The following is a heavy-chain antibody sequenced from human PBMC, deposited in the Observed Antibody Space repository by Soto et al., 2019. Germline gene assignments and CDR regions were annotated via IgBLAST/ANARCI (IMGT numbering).Heavy chain of an antibody. J-gene: IGHJ4*02. D-gene: IGHD5-12*01. CDR1: GFSFSTVA. CDR3: ARQNSGYEYYLDS. V-gene: IGHV3-30*04. CDR2: ISYDGSTK. Sequence: PGGSLRLSCAASGFSFSTVAMHWVRQAPGKGLEWVAVISYDGSTKYYADSVKERFTISRDNSKNTLYLQMNGLRTEDTAVFFCARQNSGYEYYLDSWGQGTLVTLSS.